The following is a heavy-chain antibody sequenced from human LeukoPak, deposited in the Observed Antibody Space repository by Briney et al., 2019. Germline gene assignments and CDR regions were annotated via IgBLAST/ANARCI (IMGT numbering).Heavy chain of an antibody. Sequence: PSETLSLTCAVYGGSFSGYHWSWIRQPPGEGLEWIGEISQSGSTNDNPSLKSRVTISVDTSKNQFSLKLSSVTAADTAVYYCATLSGDFDYWGQGTLVTVSS. CDR3: ATLSGDFDY. V-gene: IGHV4-34*01. J-gene: IGHJ4*02. CDR1: GGSFSGYH. CDR2: ISQSGST. D-gene: IGHD7-27*01.